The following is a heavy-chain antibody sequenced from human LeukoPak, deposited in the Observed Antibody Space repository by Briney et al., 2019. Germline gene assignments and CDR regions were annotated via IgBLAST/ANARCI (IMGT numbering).Heavy chain of an antibody. CDR2: INPSGGST. Sequence: GASVTVSFKASGYTFTNYYMHWVRQAPGQGREGMGIINPSGGSTSYAQKFQGRVTMTRDTSTSTVYMELSSLRSEDTAVYYCARNGMDYYGSGSSLNYWGQGTLVTVSS. J-gene: IGHJ4*02. CDR3: ARNGMDYYGSGSSLNY. CDR1: GYTFTNYY. V-gene: IGHV1-46*01. D-gene: IGHD3-10*01.